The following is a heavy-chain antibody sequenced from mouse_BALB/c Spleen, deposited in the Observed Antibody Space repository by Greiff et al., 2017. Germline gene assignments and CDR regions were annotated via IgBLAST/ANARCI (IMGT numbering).Heavy chain of an antibody. D-gene: IGHD1-1*01. Sequence: VQLQQSGTVLARPGASVKMSCKASGYSFTSYWMHWVKQRPGQGLEWIGAIYPGNSDTSYNQKFKGKAKLTAVTSASTAYMELSSLTNEDSAVYYCTRDYYYGSSYFDYWGQGTTLTVSS. V-gene: IGHV1-5*01. CDR2: IYPGNSDT. CDR3: TRDYYYGSSYFDY. J-gene: IGHJ2*01. CDR1: GYSFTSYW.